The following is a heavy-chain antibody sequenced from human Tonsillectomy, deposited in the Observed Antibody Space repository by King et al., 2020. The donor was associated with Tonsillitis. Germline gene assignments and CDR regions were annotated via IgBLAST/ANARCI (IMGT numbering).Heavy chain of an antibody. Sequence: VQLVESGGGLVQPGGSLRLSCAASGFTFSSYAVSWVRQAPGKGLEWVSTITNSGGSTYYADSVKGRFTISRDNSENTLYLQMNSLRAEDTATYYCAKGDYYASGNYYYYGMDVWGQGTTVTVSS. V-gene: IGHV3-23*04. CDR2: ITNSGGST. CDR3: AKGDYYASGNYYYYGMDV. CDR1: GFTFSSYA. D-gene: IGHD3-10*01. J-gene: IGHJ6*02.